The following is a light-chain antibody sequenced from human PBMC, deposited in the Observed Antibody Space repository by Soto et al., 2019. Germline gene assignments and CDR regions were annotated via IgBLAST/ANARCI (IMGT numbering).Light chain of an antibody. CDR3: QQRLHWPIT. J-gene: IGKJ5*01. V-gene: IGKV3-11*01. CDR1: QTVGRF. Sequence: DIVLTQSPATLSLSPGDRVTLSCRASQTVGRFLSWYQHSPGQGPRLLVYDASNRATGVPARFSGSGSETDFPLTISRLEPEDFAVYYCQQRLHWPITFGQWTRLEIK. CDR2: DAS.